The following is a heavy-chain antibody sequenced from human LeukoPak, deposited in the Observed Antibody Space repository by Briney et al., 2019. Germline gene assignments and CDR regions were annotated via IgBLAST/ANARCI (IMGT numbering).Heavy chain of an antibody. J-gene: IGHJ4*02. Sequence: GGSLRLSCAASGFTFSSYAMRWVRQAPGKGLEWVSAISGSGGSTYYADSVKGRFTISRDNSKNTLYLQMNSLRAEDTAVYYCAKVGLGYCSSTSCYTDDYWGQGTLVTVSS. V-gene: IGHV3-23*01. D-gene: IGHD2-2*02. CDR3: AKVGLGYCSSTSCYTDDY. CDR1: GFTFSSYA. CDR2: ISGSGGST.